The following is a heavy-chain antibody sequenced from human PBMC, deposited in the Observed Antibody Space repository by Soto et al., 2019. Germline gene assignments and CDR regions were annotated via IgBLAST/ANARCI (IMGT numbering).Heavy chain of an antibody. J-gene: IGHJ4*02. Sequence: SETLSLTCTVSGDSISSSTYYCVWIRQSPGKGPEWIGSMLYSGNTYYNPSLKNRVTRSVDTSKNQFSLKLSSVTVADTAVYYCARHAPYGPIDYWGQGTLVTVSS. D-gene: IGHD3-10*01. CDR1: GDSISSSTYY. CDR3: ARHAPYGPIDY. CDR2: MLYSGNT. V-gene: IGHV4-39*01.